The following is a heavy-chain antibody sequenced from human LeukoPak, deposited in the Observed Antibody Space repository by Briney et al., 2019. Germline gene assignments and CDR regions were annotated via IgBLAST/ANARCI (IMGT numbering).Heavy chain of an antibody. CDR3: ARGPRILTLGSYYFDY. CDR2: INVNGGAT. D-gene: IGHD3-10*01. Sequence: GGSLRLSCAASGFSLKDYYFSWIRQAPGKGLEWVSFINVNGGATHYAESVKGRFTISRANAMNSIYLEMNSLTAEDTAVYYCARGPRILTLGSYYFDYWGQGSLVTVSS. V-gene: IGHV3-11*01. J-gene: IGHJ4*02. CDR1: GFSLKDYY.